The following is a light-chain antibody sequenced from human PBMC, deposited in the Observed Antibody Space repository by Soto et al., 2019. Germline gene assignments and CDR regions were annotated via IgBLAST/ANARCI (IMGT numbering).Light chain of an antibody. CDR2: AAS. Sequence: DLQMTQSPSSLSASVGDRVTITCRASQGIGNGLGWFQQKPGRAPKRLMYAASSLESGVPPRFSGSGSGTEFTLTISSLQPEDFATYYCLQHNSYPRTFGQGTKVEIK. CDR1: QGIGNG. CDR3: LQHNSYPRT. J-gene: IGKJ1*01. V-gene: IGKV1-17*01.